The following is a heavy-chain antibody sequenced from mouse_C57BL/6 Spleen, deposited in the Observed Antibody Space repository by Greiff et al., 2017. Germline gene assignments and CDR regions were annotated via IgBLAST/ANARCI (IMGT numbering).Heavy chain of an antibody. CDR2: INYDGSST. CDR3: AREGPDGYFDV. Sequence: EVKLMESEGGLVQPGSYMKLSCTASGFTFSDYYMAWVRQVPEKGLEWVANINYDGSSTYYLDSLKSRFIISRDNAKNILYLQMSSLKSEDTATYYCAREGPDGYFDVWGTGTTVTVSS. CDR1: GFTFSDYY. J-gene: IGHJ1*03. V-gene: IGHV5-16*01.